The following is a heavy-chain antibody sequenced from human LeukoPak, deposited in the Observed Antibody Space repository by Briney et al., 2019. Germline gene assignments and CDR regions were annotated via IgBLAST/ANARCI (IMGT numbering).Heavy chain of an antibody. CDR2: IKSKSDGGTT. Sequence: GGSLRLSCSASGFTFSNAWMSWVRQAPGKGLEWVGRIKSKSDGGTTDYAAPVKGRFTISRDDSKNMLYLQMNSLTTEDTAVYYCTTDLTRRRVFDFWGQGTLVTVSS. V-gene: IGHV3-15*01. CDR3: TTDLTRRRVFDF. CDR1: GFTFSNAW. J-gene: IGHJ4*02.